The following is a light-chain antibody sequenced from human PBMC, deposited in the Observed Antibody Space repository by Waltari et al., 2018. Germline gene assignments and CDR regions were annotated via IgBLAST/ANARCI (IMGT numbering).Light chain of an antibody. J-gene: IGLJ2*01. CDR2: DLS. CDR3: SSYTPSGTLV. Sequence: QQPPGTAPKRIIFDLSRQPSGVPDRFSGSKSGSTASLTISGLQAEDEGDYYCSSYTPSGTLVFGGGTKLTVL. V-gene: IGLV2-18*02.